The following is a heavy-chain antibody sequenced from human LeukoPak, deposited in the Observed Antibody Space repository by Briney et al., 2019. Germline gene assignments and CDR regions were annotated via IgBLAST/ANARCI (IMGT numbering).Heavy chain of an antibody. CDR3: ARDRLRDGYKSPDY. Sequence: GGSLRPSCAASGFTFSDYYMSWIRQAPGKGLEWVSYISSSGSTIYYADSVKGRFTISRDNAKNSLYLQMNSLRAEDTAVYYCARDRLRDGYKSPDYWGQGTLVTVSS. CDR2: ISSSGSTI. D-gene: IGHD5-24*01. CDR1: GFTFSDYY. V-gene: IGHV3-11*01. J-gene: IGHJ4*02.